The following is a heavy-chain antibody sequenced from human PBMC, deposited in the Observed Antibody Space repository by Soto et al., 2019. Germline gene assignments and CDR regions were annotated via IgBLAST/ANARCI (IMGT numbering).Heavy chain of an antibody. CDR1: GFTFSGYA. Sequence: EVQLLESGGGLVHPGGSLRLSCAASGFTFSGYAMSWVRQAPGKGLEWVSGISGSGDSTYYADPVKGRFTISRDNSRDTLYLQMNSLRAEDTAVYYCANWPSAFDIWGRGTMVTVSS. CDR2: ISGSGDST. J-gene: IGHJ3*02. V-gene: IGHV3-23*01. CDR3: ANWPSAFDI.